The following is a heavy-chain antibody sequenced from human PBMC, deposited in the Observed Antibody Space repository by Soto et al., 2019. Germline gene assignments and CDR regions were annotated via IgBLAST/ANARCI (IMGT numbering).Heavy chain of an antibody. CDR3: TTTRPGTNVFDN. J-gene: IGHJ3*02. CDR2: IRSKTDGGTT. V-gene: IGHV3-15*01. CDR1: GITFSNAW. D-gene: IGHD6-13*01. Sequence: EVQLVESGGGLVEPGGSLRLSCAASGITFSNAWMNWVRKAPGKGLEYIGRIRSKTDGGTTEYAAPVEGRFTVSRADSKNTLYLQMSGLKTEDTAVYYCTTTRPGTNVFDNWGQGTLVTVSS.